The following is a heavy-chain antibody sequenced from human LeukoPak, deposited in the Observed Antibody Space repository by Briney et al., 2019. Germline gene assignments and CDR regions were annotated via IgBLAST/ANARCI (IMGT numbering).Heavy chain of an antibody. Sequence: TLSLTCTVSGGSISSGSYYWSWIRQPAGKGLGWIGRIYTSGSTTYNPSLKSRVTISVDTSKNQFSLKLSSVSAADTAVYYCARGGNSGYFDYWGQGTLVTVSS. CDR2: IYTSGST. J-gene: IGHJ4*02. CDR3: ARGGNSGYFDY. CDR1: GGSISSGSYY. D-gene: IGHD4-23*01. V-gene: IGHV4-61*02.